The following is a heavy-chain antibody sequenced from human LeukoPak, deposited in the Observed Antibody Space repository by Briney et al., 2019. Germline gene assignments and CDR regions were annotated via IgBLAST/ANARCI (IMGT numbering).Heavy chain of an antibody. Sequence: SVKVSCKTSGGAFSSYDVSWLRQAPGQGLEWMGGITPIFGTANYAQKFQGRVTITADESTSTAYMELSSLRSEDTAVYYCARVPASGYSYGPFDYWGQGTLVTVSS. J-gene: IGHJ4*02. V-gene: IGHV1-69*13. D-gene: IGHD5-18*01. CDR3: ARVPASGYSYGPFDY. CDR2: ITPIFGTA. CDR1: GGAFSSYD.